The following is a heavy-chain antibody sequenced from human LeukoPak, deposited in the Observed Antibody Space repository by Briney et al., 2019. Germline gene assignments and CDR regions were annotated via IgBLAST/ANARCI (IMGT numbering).Heavy chain of an antibody. CDR2: IYSGGST. V-gene: IGHV3-66*01. CDR3: ASRKGIAVAALDY. D-gene: IGHD6-19*01. CDR1: GFTVSSNY. J-gene: IGHJ4*02. Sequence: GGSLRLSCAASGFTVSSNYMSWVRQAPGKGLEWVSVIYSGGSTYYADSVKGRFTISRDNSKNTLYLQMNSLRAEDTAVYYCASRKGIAVAALDYWGQGTLVTVSS.